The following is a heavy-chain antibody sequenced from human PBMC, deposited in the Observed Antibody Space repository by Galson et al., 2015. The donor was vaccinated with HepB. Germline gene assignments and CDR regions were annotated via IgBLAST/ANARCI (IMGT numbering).Heavy chain of an antibody. V-gene: IGHV5-10-1*01. J-gene: IGHJ6*02. Sequence: QSGAEVKKPGESLRISCKGSGYSFTSYWISWVRQMPGKGLEWMGRIDPSDSYTNYSPSFQGHVTIPADKSISTAYLQWSSLKASDTAMYYCARRLRYSSSWQKYYYYGMDVWDQGTTVTGSS. CDR3: ARRLRYSSSWQKYYYYGMDV. CDR1: GYSFTSYW. CDR2: IDPSDSYT. D-gene: IGHD6-13*01.